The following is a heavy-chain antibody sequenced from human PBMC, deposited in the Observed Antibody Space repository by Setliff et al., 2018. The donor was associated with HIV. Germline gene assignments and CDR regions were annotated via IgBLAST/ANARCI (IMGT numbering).Heavy chain of an antibody. CDR2: IYNAGRI. J-gene: IGHJ6*02. Sequence: PSETLSLTCTVSTDPITTPYYWGWIRQTPGKGLEWIGTIYNAGRISYSPSLRSRVTFSVDTSQNQFSLILRSVTAADTAVYYCARPGSSSSYYAMDVWGQGTTVTVSS. CDR3: ARPGSSSSYYAMDV. V-gene: IGHV4-38-2*02. D-gene: IGHD3-10*01. CDR1: TDPITTPYY.